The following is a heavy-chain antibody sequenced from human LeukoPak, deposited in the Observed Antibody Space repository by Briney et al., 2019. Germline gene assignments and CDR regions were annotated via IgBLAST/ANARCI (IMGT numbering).Heavy chain of an antibody. CDR1: RYTFTSCD. CDR3: ARLSQTPDYYTLGGYYYLGY. D-gene: IGHD3-10*01. CDR2: MNPNTGRT. V-gene: IGHV1-8*01. Sequence: ASVKVSCKASRYTFTSCDINWVREAAGQGLEWMGWMNPNTGRTGYAQKFQGRITMTRDTSINTAYMELTNLRSEDTAIYYCARLSQTPDYYTLGGYYYLGYWGQGTPVTVSS. J-gene: IGHJ4*02.